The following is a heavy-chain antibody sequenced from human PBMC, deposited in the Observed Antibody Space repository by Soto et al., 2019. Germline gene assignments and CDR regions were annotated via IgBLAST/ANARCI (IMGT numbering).Heavy chain of an antibody. CDR2: IYYSGST. CDR3: ARLLRVFRYFDWLSGIDS. Sequence: SETLSLTCTVSGGSISSSSYYWGWIRQPPGKGLEWIGSIYYSGSTYYNPSLKSRVTISVDTSKNQFSLKLSSVTAADTAVYYCARLLRVFRYFDWLSGIDSWGQGTLVTVSS. CDR1: GGSISSSSYY. J-gene: IGHJ4*02. D-gene: IGHD3-9*01. V-gene: IGHV4-39*01.